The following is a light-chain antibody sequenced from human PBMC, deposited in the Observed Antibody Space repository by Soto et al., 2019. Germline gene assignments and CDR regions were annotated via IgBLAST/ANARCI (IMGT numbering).Light chain of an antibody. V-gene: IGKV3-11*01. J-gene: IGKJ3*01. CDR1: QSVARY. Sequence: EIGLTQSPATLSLSKEERATVSCRASQSVARYLAWYQQKPGQAPRPIIYDASIRATGIPARFSGSGSGTDFTLTISSLEPEDFAVYYCQQRSYWGGFGPRTKADI. CDR2: DAS. CDR3: QQRSYWGG.